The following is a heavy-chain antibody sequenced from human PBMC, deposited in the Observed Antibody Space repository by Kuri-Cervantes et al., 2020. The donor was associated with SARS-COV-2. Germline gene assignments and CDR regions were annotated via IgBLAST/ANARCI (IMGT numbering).Heavy chain of an antibody. J-gene: IGHJ6*01. Sequence: GESLKISCAASGFTFSSYWMSWVRQAPGKGLEWVANIKQDGSEKYYVDSVKGRFTVSRDNAKNSLYLQMNSLRAEDTAVYYCARDPMWLSLDYYYYGMDVWGQGNTV. V-gene: IGHV3-7*01. CDR2: IKQDGSEK. CDR3: ARDPMWLSLDYYYYGMDV. CDR1: GFTFSSYW. D-gene: IGHD3-22*01.